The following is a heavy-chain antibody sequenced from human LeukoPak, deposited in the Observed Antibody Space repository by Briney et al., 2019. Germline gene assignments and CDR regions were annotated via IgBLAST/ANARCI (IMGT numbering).Heavy chain of an antibody. Sequence: GGSLRLSCAASEFTFSSYSMSWVRQAPGKGLEWVANLREDGGETYSVDSVKGRFTISRDNAKNSLYLQMKNLRAEDTAVYYCAKDWGAYYDILTRAIDAFDIWGQGTMVTVSS. CDR1: EFTFSSYS. CDR2: LREDGGET. CDR3: AKDWGAYYDILTRAIDAFDI. J-gene: IGHJ3*02. D-gene: IGHD3-9*01. V-gene: IGHV3-7*05.